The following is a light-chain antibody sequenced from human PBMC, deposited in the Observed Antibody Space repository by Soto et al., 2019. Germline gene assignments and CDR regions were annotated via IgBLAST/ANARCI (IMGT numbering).Light chain of an antibody. Sequence: DIQVTQSPSTLPASVGDRVTITCRACQSISNWLAWHQQKPGKAPKLLIFDASTLESGVPSRFSGSGSGTEFTLTISSLQPDDFATYYCQQYNTYSRTFGQGTKVDIK. V-gene: IGKV1-5*01. CDR2: DAS. CDR1: QSISNW. J-gene: IGKJ1*01. CDR3: QQYNTYSRT.